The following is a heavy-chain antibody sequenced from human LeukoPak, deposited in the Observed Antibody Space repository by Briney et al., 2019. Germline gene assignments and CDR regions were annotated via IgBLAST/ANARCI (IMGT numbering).Heavy chain of an antibody. V-gene: IGHV4-34*01. D-gene: IGHD1-1*01. CDR2: INHSGST. Sequence: SETLSLTCAVYGGSFSGYYWSWIRQPPGKGLEWIGEINHSGSTNYNPSLKSRVTISVDTSKNQFSLKLSSVTAADTAVYYCARAPFNWSPYFFDYWGRGVLVTVSS. CDR1: GGSFSGYY. CDR3: ARAPFNWSPYFFDY. J-gene: IGHJ4*02.